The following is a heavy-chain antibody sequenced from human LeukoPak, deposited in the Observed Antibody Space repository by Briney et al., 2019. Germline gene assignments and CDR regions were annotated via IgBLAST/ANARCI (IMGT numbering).Heavy chain of an antibody. CDR1: GFTFSSYA. D-gene: IGHD3-10*01. CDR2: ISNSGSSK. Sequence: GGSLRLSCAASGFTFSSYAMSWVRQAPGKGLEWLSYISNSGSSKYYADSVRGRFTISRDNAKNSLYLQMNSLRAEDTAVYYCARARVPGELNYWGQGTLVTVSS. J-gene: IGHJ4*02. CDR3: ARARVPGELNY. V-gene: IGHV3-48*03.